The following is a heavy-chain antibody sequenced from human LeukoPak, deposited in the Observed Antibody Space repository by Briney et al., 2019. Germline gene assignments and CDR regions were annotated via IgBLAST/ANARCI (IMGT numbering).Heavy chain of an antibody. CDR1: GFTFSSYA. D-gene: IGHD6-6*01. CDR2: ISYDGSNK. J-gene: IGHJ6*03. Sequence: GGSLRLSCAASGFTFSSYAMHWVRQAPGKGLEWVAVISYDGSNKYYADSVKGRFTISRDNSKNTLYLQMNSLRAEDTAVYYCASPSSIAARYYYYMDVWGKGTTVTVSS. V-gene: IGHV3-30-3*01. CDR3: ASPSSIAARYYYYMDV.